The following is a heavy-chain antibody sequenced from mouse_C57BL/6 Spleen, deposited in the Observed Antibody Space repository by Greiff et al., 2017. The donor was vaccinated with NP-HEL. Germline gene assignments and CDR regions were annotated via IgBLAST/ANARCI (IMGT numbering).Heavy chain of an antibody. CDR3: ARVGYDLDY. V-gene: IGHV3-6*01. CDR1: GYSITSGYY. D-gene: IGHD2-2*01. J-gene: IGHJ2*01. Sequence: EVQLQQSGPGLVKPSQSLSLTCSVTGYSITSGYYWNWIRQSPGNKLEWMGYISYDGSNNYNPSLKNRISITRDTSKNQFFLKLNSVTTEDTATYYCARVGYDLDYWGQGTTLTVSS. CDR2: ISYDGSN.